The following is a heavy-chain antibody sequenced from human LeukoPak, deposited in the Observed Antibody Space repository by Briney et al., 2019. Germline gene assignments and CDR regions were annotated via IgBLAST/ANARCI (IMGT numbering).Heavy chain of an antibody. V-gene: IGHV4-39*02. CDR1: GGSISSVTYC. CDR2: SYHVGNT. J-gene: IGHJ5*02. CDR3: ARDPLSYSSSSGWNWFDP. D-gene: IGHD6-6*01. Sequence: PSETLSLTSTASGGSISSVTYCGSGFRRPPGKGREGIGFSYHVGNTYYSSSLKGRVTISLDTPKNQFSLRLNSVTASDTAVYYCARDPLSYSSSSGWNWFDPWGQGTLVTVSS.